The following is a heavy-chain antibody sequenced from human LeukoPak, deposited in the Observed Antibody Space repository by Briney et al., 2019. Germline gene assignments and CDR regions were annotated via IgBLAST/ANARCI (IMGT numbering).Heavy chain of an antibody. J-gene: IGHJ3*02. V-gene: IGHV4-61*02. CDR1: GGSISSGSYY. Sequence: SETLSLTCTVSGGSISSGSYYWSWIRQPAGKGLEWIGRIYTSGSTNYNPSLKSRVTISVDTSKNQFSLKLSSVTAADTAVYYCARERGITIFGVADDAFDIWGQGTMVTVSS. CDR2: IYTSGST. CDR3: ARERGITIFGVADDAFDI. D-gene: IGHD3-3*01.